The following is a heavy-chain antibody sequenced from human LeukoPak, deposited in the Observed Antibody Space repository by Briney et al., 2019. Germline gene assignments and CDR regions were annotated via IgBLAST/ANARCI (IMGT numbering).Heavy chain of an antibody. CDR1: GFTFSSYW. CDR2: IKQDGSEK. CDR3: ARDRRYLGYCSGGSCRYNWFDP. Sequence: GGSLRLSCAASGFTFSSYWMSWVRQAPGKGLEWVANIKQDGSEKYYVDSVKGRFTISRDNAKNSLYLQMNSLRAEDTAVYYCARDRRYLGYCSGGSCRYNWFDPWGQGTLVTVSS. J-gene: IGHJ5*02. V-gene: IGHV3-7*01. D-gene: IGHD2-15*01.